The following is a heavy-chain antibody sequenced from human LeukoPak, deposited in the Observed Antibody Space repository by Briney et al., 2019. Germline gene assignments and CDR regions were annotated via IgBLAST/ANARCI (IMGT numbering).Heavy chain of an antibody. Sequence: GGSLRLSCAASGFTFSSYWMHWVRQAPGKGLVWVSRINSDGSSTSYADSVKGRFTISRDNAKNTLYLQTNSLRAEDTAVYYCAREDYGDYFDYWGQGTLVTVSS. CDR3: AREDYGDYFDY. D-gene: IGHD4-17*01. CDR1: GFTFSSYW. J-gene: IGHJ4*02. CDR2: INSDGSST. V-gene: IGHV3-74*01.